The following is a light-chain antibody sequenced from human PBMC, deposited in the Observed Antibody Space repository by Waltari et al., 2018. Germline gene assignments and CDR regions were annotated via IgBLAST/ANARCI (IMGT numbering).Light chain of an antibody. CDR3: SSYTSSITLL. V-gene: IGLV2-18*02. Sequence: QSALTQPPSVSVSPGQSVTLSCTGTNRDIVRYLTVSCYKLPPDTAPKLMVYEVSNRPSGVPDRFSGSKSGNTASLTISGLQAEDEADYYCSSYTSSITLLFGGGTKLTVL. CDR1: NRDIVRYLT. CDR2: EVS. J-gene: IGLJ2*01.